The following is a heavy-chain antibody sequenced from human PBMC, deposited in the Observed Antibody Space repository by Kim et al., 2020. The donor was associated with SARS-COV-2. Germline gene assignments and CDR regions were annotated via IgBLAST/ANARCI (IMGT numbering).Heavy chain of an antibody. CDR2: ISSSSSYK. CDR3: AGVGYDYVWGSYRDYYYYYGMDV. V-gene: IGHV3-11*05. J-gene: IGHJ6*02. D-gene: IGHD3-16*02. CDR1: GFTFSDYY. Sequence: GGSLRLSCAASGFTFSDYYMSWIRQAPGKGLEWVSYISSSSSYKNYADSVKGRFTISRDNAKNSLYLQMNSLSAEDTAEYYCAGVGYDYVWGSYRDYYYYYGMDVWGQGTTVTVSS.